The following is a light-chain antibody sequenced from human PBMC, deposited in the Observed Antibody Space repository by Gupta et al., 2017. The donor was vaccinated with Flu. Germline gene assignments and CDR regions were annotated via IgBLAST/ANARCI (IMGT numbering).Light chain of an antibody. CDR1: QSVSTY. CDR3: QQRSTWPRT. Sequence: PATLSLSPGERGTLSCRASQSVSTYLVWYQQKPGQAPRLLIYDASKRATGTPGRFSGSGSGTDFTLTISSLAPEDFAVYYCQQRSTWPRTFGQGTKVEIK. V-gene: IGKV3-11*01. J-gene: IGKJ1*01. CDR2: DAS.